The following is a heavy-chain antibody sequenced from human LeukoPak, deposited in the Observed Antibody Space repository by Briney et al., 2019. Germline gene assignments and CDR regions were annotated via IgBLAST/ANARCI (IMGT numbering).Heavy chain of an antibody. V-gene: IGHV3-33*01. CDR2: IWYDGSTK. CDR3: ARDPYGDYLPDY. CDR1: GFTFSSYG. D-gene: IGHD4-17*01. J-gene: IGHJ4*02. Sequence: PGGSLRLSCAASGFTFSSYGMHWVRQAPGKGLEWVAVIWYDGSTKYYADSVKGRFTISRDNSKNTLYLQMNSLRAEDTAVYYCARDPYGDYLPDYWGQGTLVTVSS.